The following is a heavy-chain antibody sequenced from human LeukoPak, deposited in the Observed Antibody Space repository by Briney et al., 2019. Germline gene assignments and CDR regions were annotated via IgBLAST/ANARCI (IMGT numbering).Heavy chain of an antibody. CDR3: ARDTIMTSYHGMDV. D-gene: IGHD2-8*01. CDR1: GYTFTSYD. J-gene: IGHJ6*02. CDR2: MNPNSGNT. V-gene: IGHV1-8*01. Sequence: GASVKVSCKASGYTFTSYDINWVRQATGQGLGWMGWMNPNSGNTGYAQKFQGRVTMTRNTSISTAYMEVSSLRFEDTAVYYCARDTIMTSYHGMDVWGQGTTVTVSS.